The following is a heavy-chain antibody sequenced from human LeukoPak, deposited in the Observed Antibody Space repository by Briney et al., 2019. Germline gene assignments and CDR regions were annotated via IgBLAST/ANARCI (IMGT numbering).Heavy chain of an antibody. CDR3: ARAVEMATVYFDY. CDR2: IYPGDSDT. D-gene: IGHD5-24*01. V-gene: IGHV5-51*01. J-gene: IGHJ4*02. Sequence: GESLKISCKGSGYSFTSYWIGWVRQMPGKGLEWMGIIYPGDSDTRYSPSFQGQVTISADRSISTAYLQWSSLKASDTAMYYCARAVEMATVYFDYWGQGTLVTVSS. CDR1: GYSFTSYW.